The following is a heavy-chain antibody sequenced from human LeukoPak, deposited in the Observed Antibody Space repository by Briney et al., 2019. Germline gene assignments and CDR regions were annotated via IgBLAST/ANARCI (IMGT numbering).Heavy chain of an antibody. J-gene: IGHJ4*02. CDR2: IYYSGST. CDR1: GGSLSSSSYY. D-gene: IGHD4-23*01. Sequence: SETLSLTCTVSGGSLSSSSYYWGWIRQPPGKGLEWIGSIYYSGSTYYNPSLKSRVTISVDTSKSQFSLKLTSVTAADTAVYYCATLTTVVTAYYFDHWGQGTLVTVSS. V-gene: IGHV4-39*07. CDR3: ATLTTVVTAYYFDH.